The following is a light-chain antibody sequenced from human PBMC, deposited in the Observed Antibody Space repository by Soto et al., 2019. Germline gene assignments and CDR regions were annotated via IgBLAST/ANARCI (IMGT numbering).Light chain of an antibody. CDR1: SSDVGSYNY. J-gene: IGLJ3*02. Sequence: QSALTQPASVSGSPGQSITISCTGTSSDVGSYNYVSWYQQHPGKAPKLMIYEVSNRPSGVYNRFSGSKSGNTASLTISGLQAEDEANYYCSSYTSISTLVFGAGTKLTVL. CDR3: SSYTSISTLV. V-gene: IGLV2-14*01. CDR2: EVS.